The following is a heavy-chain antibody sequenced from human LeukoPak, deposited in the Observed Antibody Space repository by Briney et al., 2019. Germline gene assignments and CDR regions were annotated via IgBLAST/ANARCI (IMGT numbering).Heavy chain of an antibody. D-gene: IGHD5-18*01. V-gene: IGHV4-39*01. CDR3: ASQVDTAMVTGWFDP. CDR2: IYYSGIT. J-gene: IGHJ5*02. CDR1: GGSISSSSYY. Sequence: PSETLSLXCTVSGGSISSSSYYWGWIRQPPGKGLEWIGSIYYSGITYYNPSLKSRVTISVDTSKNQFSLKLSSVTAADTAVYYCASQVDTAMVTGWFDPWGQGTLVTVSS.